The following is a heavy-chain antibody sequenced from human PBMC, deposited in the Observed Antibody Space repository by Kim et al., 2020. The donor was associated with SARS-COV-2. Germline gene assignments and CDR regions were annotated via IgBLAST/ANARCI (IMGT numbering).Heavy chain of an antibody. CDR2: SQYSGST. Sequence: SETLSLTCSVSGGSVTSDTHYWTWIRQPPGKELEWVGYSQYSGSTIYNPSLGSRVTISVDTSKNQFSQRLTSVTAADTAVYYCARGYCFGGTCSAPHYYYGIDVWGRGTTVTVSS. CDR3: ARGYCFGGTCSAPHYYYGIDV. V-gene: IGHV4-61*01. CDR1: GGSVTSDTHY. J-gene: IGHJ6*02. D-gene: IGHD3-3*01.